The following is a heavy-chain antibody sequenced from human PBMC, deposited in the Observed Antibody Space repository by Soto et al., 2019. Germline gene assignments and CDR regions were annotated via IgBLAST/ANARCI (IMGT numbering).Heavy chain of an antibody. CDR3: ARDRLGYCSSTSCYPFDY. D-gene: IGHD2-2*01. J-gene: IGHJ4*02. V-gene: IGHV1-46*03. Sequence: ASVKVSCKASGYTFTSYYMHWVRQAPGQGLEWMGIINPSGGSTSYAQKFQGRVTMTRDTSTSTFYMELSSLRSEDTAVYYCARDRLGYCSSTSCYPFDYWGQGTLVTVSS. CDR1: GYTFTSYY. CDR2: INPSGGST.